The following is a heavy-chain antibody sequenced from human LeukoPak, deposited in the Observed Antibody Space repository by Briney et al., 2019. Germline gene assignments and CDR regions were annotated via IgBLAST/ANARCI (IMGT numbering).Heavy chain of an antibody. CDR3: ARGGYYDSSGSFDY. D-gene: IGHD3-22*01. Sequence: PGGSLRLSCAASGFTFSSYSMNWVRQAPGRGLEYVSAISTNGGSTDYANSVKGRFTISRDNFDNRVFLQMGTLRAEDMAVYYCARGGYYDSSGSFDYWGQGILVTVSS. CDR2: ISTNGGST. J-gene: IGHJ4*02. CDR1: GFTFSSYS. V-gene: IGHV3-64*01.